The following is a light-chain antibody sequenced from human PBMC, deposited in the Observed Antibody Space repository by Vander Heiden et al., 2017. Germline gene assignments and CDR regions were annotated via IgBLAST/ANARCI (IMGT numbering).Light chain of an antibody. CDR1: QDIRRH. Sequence: DIQMTQSPFPLSTSVGDRVTITCQASQDIRRHLSWYQQKPGKAPKVLIYNASNLETGVPSRFSGSGSGTDFTLTISSLQPEDIATYYCQQYGEFPHTFGQGTRLDIK. V-gene: IGKV1-33*01. CDR3: QQYGEFPHT. J-gene: IGKJ5*01. CDR2: NAS.